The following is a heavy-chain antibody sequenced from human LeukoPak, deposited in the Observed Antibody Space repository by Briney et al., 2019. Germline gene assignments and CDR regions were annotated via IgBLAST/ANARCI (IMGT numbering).Heavy chain of an antibody. Sequence: GGSLRLSCAASGFTFSSYWMSWVRQAPGKGLEWVANIKQDGSEKYYVDSVEGRFTISRDNAKNSLYLQMNSLRAEDTAVYYCARDADSGTFDYWGQGTLVTVSS. D-gene: IGHD1-26*01. CDR1: GFTFSSYW. CDR3: ARDADSGTFDY. J-gene: IGHJ4*02. CDR2: IKQDGSEK. V-gene: IGHV3-7*01.